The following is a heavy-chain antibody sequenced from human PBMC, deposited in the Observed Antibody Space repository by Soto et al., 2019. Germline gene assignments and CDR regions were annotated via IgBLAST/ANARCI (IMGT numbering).Heavy chain of an antibody. Sequence: SETLSLTCTVSGXSISSSSYYWGWIRQPPGKGLEWIGSIYYSGSTYYNPSLKSRVTISVDTSKNQFSLKLSSVTAADTAVYYCARHFDTAMVKSNGMDVWGQGTTVTVSS. J-gene: IGHJ6*02. CDR2: IYYSGST. V-gene: IGHV4-39*01. D-gene: IGHD5-18*01. CDR1: GXSISSSSYY. CDR3: ARHFDTAMVKSNGMDV.